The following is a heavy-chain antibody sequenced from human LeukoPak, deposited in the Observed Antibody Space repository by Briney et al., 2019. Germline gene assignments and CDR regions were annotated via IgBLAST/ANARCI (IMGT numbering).Heavy chain of an antibody. J-gene: IGHJ4*02. D-gene: IGHD3-22*01. CDR3: ARDRRYYDSSGYYYFDY. CDR2: INPNSGGT. Sequence: ASVKVSCKASGHTFTGYYMHWVRQAPGQGLEWMGRINPNSGGTNYAQKFQGRVTMTRDTSISTAYMELSRLRSDDTAVYYCARDRRYYDSSGYYYFDYWGQGTLVTVSS. CDR1: GHTFTGYY. V-gene: IGHV1-2*06.